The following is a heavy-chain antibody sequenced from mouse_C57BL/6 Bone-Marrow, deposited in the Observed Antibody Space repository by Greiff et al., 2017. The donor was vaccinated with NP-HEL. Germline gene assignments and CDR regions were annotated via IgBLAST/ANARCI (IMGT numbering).Heavy chain of an antibody. CDR3: ARVIYTVTYCFDY. D-gene: IGHD1-1*01. CDR1: GYTFTSYW. V-gene: IGHV1-64*01. Sequence: VQLQQPGAELVKPGASVKLSCKASGYTFTSYWMHWVKQRPGQGLEWIGMIHPNSGSTNYNEKFKSKATLTVDKSSSTAYMQLSSLTSEDSAVYYCARVIYTVTYCFDYGGQGTTLTVSA. CDR2: IHPNSGST. J-gene: IGHJ2*01.